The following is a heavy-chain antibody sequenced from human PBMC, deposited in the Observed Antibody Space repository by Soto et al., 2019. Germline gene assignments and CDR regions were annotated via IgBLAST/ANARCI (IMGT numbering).Heavy chain of an antibody. D-gene: IGHD6-6*01. J-gene: IGHJ3*02. CDR1: RFTFSSYA. V-gene: IGHV3-23*01. CDR3: AKNIAARPVDI. Sequence: GGSLRLSCAASRFTFSSYAMSWVRQAPGKGLEWVSAISGSGGSTYYADSVKGRFTISRDNSKNMLYLQMNSLRAEDTAVYYCAKNIAARPVDIWGQGTMVTVSS. CDR2: ISGSGGST.